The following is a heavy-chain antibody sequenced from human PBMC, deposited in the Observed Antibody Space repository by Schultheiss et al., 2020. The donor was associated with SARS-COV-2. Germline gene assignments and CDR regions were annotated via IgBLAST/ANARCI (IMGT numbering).Heavy chain of an antibody. CDR2: ISAYNGNT. CDR1: GYTFTSYG. D-gene: IGHD3-10*01. CDR3: ARGRVYYGSGSYYVPPDY. V-gene: IGHV1-18*01. J-gene: IGHJ4*02. Sequence: ASVKVSCKASGYTFTSYGISWVRQAPGQGLEWMGWISAYNGNTNYAQKLQGRVTMTTDTSTSTAYMELRSLRSEDTAVYYCARGRVYYGSGSYYVPPDYWGQGTLVTVSS.